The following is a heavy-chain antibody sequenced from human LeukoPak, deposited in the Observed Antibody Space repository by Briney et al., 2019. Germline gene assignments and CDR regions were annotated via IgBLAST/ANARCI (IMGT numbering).Heavy chain of an antibody. Sequence: SETLSLTCTVSGGSISTYYWSWLRQPPGKGLEWIGYIYYSGSINYNPSLKSRVTISVDTSKNQFSLKLSSVTAADTAVYYCARERAGLSGLPHFDYWGQGTLITVSS. D-gene: IGHD1-26*01. CDR1: GGSISTYY. V-gene: IGHV4-59*13. J-gene: IGHJ4*02. CDR2: IYYSGSI. CDR3: ARERAGLSGLPHFDY.